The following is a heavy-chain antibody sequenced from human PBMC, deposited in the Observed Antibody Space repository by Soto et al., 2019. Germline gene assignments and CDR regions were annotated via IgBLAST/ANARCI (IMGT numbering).Heavy chain of an antibody. CDR1: GFTFSSYG. Sequence: QVQLVESGGGVVQPGRSLRLSCAASGFTFSSYGMHWVRQAPGKGLEWVAVISYDGGNVHYADSVKGRFTVSRGSSKNTLFPQRNSLRPEGTAVYYCANPSRAYGDDYSFDIWGQGAKVTVSS. CDR2: ISYDGGNV. V-gene: IGHV3-30*18. D-gene: IGHD4-17*01. J-gene: IGHJ3*02. CDR3: ANPSRAYGDDYSFDI.